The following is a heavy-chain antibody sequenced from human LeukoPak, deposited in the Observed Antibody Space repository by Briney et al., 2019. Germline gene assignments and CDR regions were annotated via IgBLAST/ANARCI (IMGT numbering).Heavy chain of an antibody. V-gene: IGHV3-23*01. CDR3: AKGGYSSGWRNHFDY. Sequence: GGSLRLSCAASGFTFSSYAMTWVRQAPGKGLEWVSTISGSGGSTYYADSVKGRFTISRDNSKNTLNLQMNSLRAEDTAVYYCAKGGYSSGWRNHFDYWGQGTLVTVSS. D-gene: IGHD6-19*01. CDR2: ISGSGGST. J-gene: IGHJ4*02. CDR1: GFTFSSYA.